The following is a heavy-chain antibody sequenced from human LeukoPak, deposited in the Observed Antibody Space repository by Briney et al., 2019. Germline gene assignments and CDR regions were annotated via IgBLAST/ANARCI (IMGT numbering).Heavy chain of an antibody. V-gene: IGHV3-21*01. D-gene: IGHD6-19*01. J-gene: IGHJ4*02. Sequence: PGGSLRLSCAASGFTFSSFNMNWVRQTPGKGLEWVSSISRRQNDVQYADSLEGRFTISRDNAKNSLYLQMNTLRAEDTAVYFCAREVGSGSNYFDLWGQGTLVTVSS. CDR1: GFTFSSFN. CDR3: AREVGSGSNYFDL. CDR2: ISRRQNDV.